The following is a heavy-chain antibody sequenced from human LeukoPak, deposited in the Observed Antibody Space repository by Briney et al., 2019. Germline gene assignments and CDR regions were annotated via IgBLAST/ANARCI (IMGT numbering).Heavy chain of an antibody. CDR2: ISSSSSYI. D-gene: IGHD6-13*01. CDR3: ARGSGSSWYSYFDY. CDR1: GFTFSSYS. J-gene: IGHJ4*02. Sequence: PGGSLRLSCAASGFTFSSYSMNWVRQAPGKGLEWVSSISSSSSYIYYADSVKGRFTTSRDNAKNSVYLQMNSLRAEDTALYYCARGSGSSWYSYFDYWGQGTLVTVSS. V-gene: IGHV3-21*04.